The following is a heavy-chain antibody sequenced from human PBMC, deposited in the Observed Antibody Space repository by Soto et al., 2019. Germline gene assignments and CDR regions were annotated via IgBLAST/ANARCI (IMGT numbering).Heavy chain of an antibody. CDR3: ARGPDNWNDEGYYGMAV. V-gene: IGHV1-8*01. D-gene: IGHD1-1*01. CDR1: GYTFTSYD. J-gene: IGHJ6*02. CDR2: MNPNSGNT. Sequence: QVQLVQSGAEVKKPGASVKVSCKASGYTFTSYDINWVRQATGQGLEWMGWMNPNSGNTGYAQKFQGRVTMTRNTSISTAYMELSSLRSEDTAVYYCARGPDNWNDEGYYGMAVWGQGTTVTVSS.